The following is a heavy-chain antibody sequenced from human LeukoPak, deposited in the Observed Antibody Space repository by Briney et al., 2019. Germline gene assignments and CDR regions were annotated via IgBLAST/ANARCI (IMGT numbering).Heavy chain of an antibody. CDR3: TRGTPWFDP. CDR2: INPNTGGT. D-gene: IGHD4-23*01. CDR1: GYSFTAYY. Sequence: ASVKVSCRASGYSFTAYYIYWIRHSPAEGFEWMGWINPNTGGTNYAGKFHGRVILTRDTSIDTAYMELSRVTSDDKAVFYCTRGTPWFDPWGQGTLVTVSS. J-gene: IGHJ5*02. V-gene: IGHV1-2*02.